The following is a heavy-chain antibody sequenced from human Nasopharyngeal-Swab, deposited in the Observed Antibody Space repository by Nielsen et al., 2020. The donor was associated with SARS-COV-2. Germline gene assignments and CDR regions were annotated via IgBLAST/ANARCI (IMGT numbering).Heavy chain of an antibody. CDR1: GDTFNNNA. V-gene: IGHV1-69*13. D-gene: IGHD2-21*02. J-gene: IGHJ4*02. CDR3: ARDPCGGDCYLDKGFDY. CDR2: IIPIFGTA. Sequence: SVKVSCKASGDTFNNNAISWVRQAPGQGLEWMGGIIPIFGTANYAQKFQGRVTITADESTSTAYMELSSLRSEDTAVYYCARDPCGGDCYLDKGFDYWGQGTLVTVSS.